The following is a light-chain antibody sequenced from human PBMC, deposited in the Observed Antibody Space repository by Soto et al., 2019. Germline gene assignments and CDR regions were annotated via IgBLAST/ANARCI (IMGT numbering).Light chain of an antibody. CDR3: QSYDSSLSAYVV. CDR1: SSNIGAGYD. Sequence: QLVLTQPPSVSGAPGQRVTISCTGSSSNIGAGYDVHWYQQLPGTAPKLLIYGNSNRPSGVPDRFSGSKSGTSASLAITGLQAEDVADYYCQSYDSSLSAYVVFGGGTKVTVL. CDR2: GNS. J-gene: IGLJ2*01. V-gene: IGLV1-40*01.